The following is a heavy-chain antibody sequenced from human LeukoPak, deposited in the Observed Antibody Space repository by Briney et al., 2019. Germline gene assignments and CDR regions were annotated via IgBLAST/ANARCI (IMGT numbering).Heavy chain of an antibody. D-gene: IGHD6-6*01. V-gene: IGHV3-21*01. Sequence: GGSLRLSCAASGFTFSSYSMNWVRQAPGKGLEWVSSISSSSSYIYYADSVKGRFTISRDNAKNSLYLQMNSLRAEDTAVYYCARDWASIAARYFDYWGQGTLVTVSS. CDR2: ISSSSSYI. CDR1: GFTFSSYS. J-gene: IGHJ4*02. CDR3: ARDWASIAARYFDY.